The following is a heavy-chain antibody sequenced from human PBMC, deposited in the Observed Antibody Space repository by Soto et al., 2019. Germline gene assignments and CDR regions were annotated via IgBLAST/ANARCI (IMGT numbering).Heavy chain of an antibody. Sequence: VGSLRLSCAASGFTVSSNYMSWVRQAPGKGLEWVSVIYSGGSTYYADSVKGRFTISRDNSKNTLYLQMNSLRAEDTAVYYCASKVPGPTYYYYGMDVWGQGTTVTVSS. D-gene: IGHD2-2*01. CDR1: GFTVSSNY. J-gene: IGHJ6*02. CDR2: IYSGGST. V-gene: IGHV3-53*01. CDR3: ASKVPGPTYYYYGMDV.